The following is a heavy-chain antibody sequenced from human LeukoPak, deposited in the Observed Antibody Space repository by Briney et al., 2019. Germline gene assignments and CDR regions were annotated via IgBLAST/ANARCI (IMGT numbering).Heavy chain of an antibody. J-gene: IGHJ4*02. CDR1: NGSVGSNF. CDR3: AREETTRSLRAFDC. CDR2: IHTSGTT. V-gene: IGHV4-4*07. Sequence: PSETLSLTCTVSNGSVGSNFWTYMRQPAGQGLEWIGRIHTSGTTNYNPSLKSRVTMSVDTSKNQFSPELSSVTAADTAVYYCAREETTRSLRAFDCWGQGTLVTVSS. D-gene: IGHD5-12*01.